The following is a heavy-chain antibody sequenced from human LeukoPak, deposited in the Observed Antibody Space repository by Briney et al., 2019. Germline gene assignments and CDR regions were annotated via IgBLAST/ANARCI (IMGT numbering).Heavy chain of an antibody. J-gene: IGHJ4*02. D-gene: IGHD6-6*01. V-gene: IGHV4-4*07. Sequence: SETLSLICTVSGGSISSYYWSWIRQPAGKGLEWIGRIYASGSTYYNPSLTSRATISVDTSNNQFSLRPTTVTAADTAVYCARDSNLEYSSSRGLGRWGQGTLVTVSS. CDR3: ARDSNLEYSSSRGLGR. CDR2: IYASGST. CDR1: GGSISSYY.